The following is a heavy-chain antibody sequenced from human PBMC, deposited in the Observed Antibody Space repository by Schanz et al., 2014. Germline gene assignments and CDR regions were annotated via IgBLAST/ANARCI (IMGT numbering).Heavy chain of an antibody. V-gene: IGHV3-48*01. CDR1: GITFSSYS. CDR3: AKIEQNED. CDR2: ITYNGGTI. J-gene: IGHJ4*02. Sequence: EVQLVESGGGWVQPGGSLRLSCAASGITFSSYSFNWVRQAPGKGLEWISYITYNGGTIYYADSVKGRFTISRNNSKNTLSLQMNGLRAEYTAVYFCAKIEQNEDWGQGTLVTVSS. D-gene: IGHD1-1*01.